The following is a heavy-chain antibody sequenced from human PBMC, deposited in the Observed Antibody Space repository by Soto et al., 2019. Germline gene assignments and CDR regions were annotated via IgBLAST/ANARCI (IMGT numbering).Heavy chain of an antibody. CDR3: AYFLSSYGRRRAVIYF. J-gene: IGHJ1*01. CDR2: ISYAGNNI. Sequence: PGRTLRISCAAYGFSLRHFVMPWVRLAPGKGLEWVAVISYAGNNIYYADSVKGRFTISRDNSGNTLYLEMSSLRGEDTAVYYCAYFLSSYGRRRAVIYF. CDR1: GFSLRHFV. D-gene: IGHD3-9*01. V-gene: IGHV3-30*03.